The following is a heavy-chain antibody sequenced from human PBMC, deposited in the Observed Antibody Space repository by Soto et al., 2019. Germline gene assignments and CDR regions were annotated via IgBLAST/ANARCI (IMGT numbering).Heavy chain of an antibody. D-gene: IGHD5-12*01. J-gene: IGHJ4*02. Sequence: PSETLSLTCTVSGGSISSYYWSWIRQPPGKGLKLIWHIYYNGSTNYNPSLKIRVTISVDTSKNPFSLKLSSVTAAVTAVYYCARTQVATRYGYDYWGQGTLVTVAS. V-gene: IGHV4-59*08. CDR1: GGSISSYY. CDR3: ARTQVATRYGYDY. CDR2: IYYNGST.